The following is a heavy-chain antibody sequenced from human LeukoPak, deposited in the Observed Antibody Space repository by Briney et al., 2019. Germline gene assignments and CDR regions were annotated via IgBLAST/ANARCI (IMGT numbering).Heavy chain of an antibody. D-gene: IGHD1-14*01. CDR1: GFTLTRHH. Sequence: ASVTVSFKASGFTLTRHHISWVRQAPGQGLEWMGWIDGDGGDTIYAQSFQGRVTMTRDTSRTTAYMELRSLRLDDTAVYYCVREDWGSGTIIDFWGQGTRVTVSS. CDR2: IDGDGGDT. J-gene: IGHJ4*02. CDR3: VREDWGSGTIIDF. V-gene: IGHV1-18*01.